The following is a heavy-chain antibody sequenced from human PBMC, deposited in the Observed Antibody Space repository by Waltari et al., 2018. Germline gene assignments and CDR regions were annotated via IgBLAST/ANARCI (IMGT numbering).Heavy chain of an antibody. J-gene: IGHJ4*02. Sequence: QVQLVQSGAEVKTPGASVKVSCKAYGYTFTNYYMLWVRKAPGQGLEWMGIINPSGGSTSYAQKFQGRVTMTRDTSTSTVYMELSSLRSEDTAVYYCARDLGIAVADAFDYWGQGTLVTVSS. CDR1: GYTFTNYY. V-gene: IGHV1-46*01. D-gene: IGHD6-19*01. CDR2: INPSGGST. CDR3: ARDLGIAVADAFDY.